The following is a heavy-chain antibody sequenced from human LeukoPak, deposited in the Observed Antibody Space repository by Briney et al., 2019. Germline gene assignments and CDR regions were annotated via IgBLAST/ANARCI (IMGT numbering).Heavy chain of an antibody. Sequence: PSETLSLTCTVSGGSISSGTYFWTWIRQPAGKGLEWIGRIYTSGSTNYNPSLKSRVTISVDTSKNQFSLKLSSVTAADTAVYYCARRAFVAAAGTEGRWFDPWGQGTLVTVSS. CDR1: GGSISSGTYF. V-gene: IGHV4-61*02. J-gene: IGHJ5*02. CDR2: IYTSGST. D-gene: IGHD6-13*01. CDR3: ARRAFVAAAGTEGRWFDP.